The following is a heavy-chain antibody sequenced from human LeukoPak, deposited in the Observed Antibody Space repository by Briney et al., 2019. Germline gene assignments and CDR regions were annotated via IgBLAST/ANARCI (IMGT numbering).Heavy chain of an antibody. CDR1: GYTFTSYD. Sequence: ASLKVSCTASGYTFTSYDISWVRQAPGQGLEWMGWISAYNDNTNFAQKFQGRVTMTTDTSTNTAYMELRSLKSDDTAVYYCARTHFGDLYPFDYWGQGTLVTVSS. CDR2: ISAYNDNT. V-gene: IGHV1-18*01. J-gene: IGHJ4*02. D-gene: IGHD4-17*01. CDR3: ARTHFGDLYPFDY.